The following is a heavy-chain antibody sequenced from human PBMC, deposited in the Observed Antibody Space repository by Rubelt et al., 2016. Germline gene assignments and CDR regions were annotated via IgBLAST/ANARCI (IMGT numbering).Heavy chain of an antibody. Sequence: VQLVESGGGLVQPGGSLRLSCAASGFTFSSYSMNWVRQAPGKGLEWIGEINHGGSTNYNPSLKSRVTISVDTCKNQFSLKLSSVTAADTAVYYCARDEDGMDVWGQGTTVTVSS. CDR3: ARDEDGMDV. CDR2: INHGGST. V-gene: IGHV4-4*02. J-gene: IGHJ6*02. CDR1: GFTFSSYS.